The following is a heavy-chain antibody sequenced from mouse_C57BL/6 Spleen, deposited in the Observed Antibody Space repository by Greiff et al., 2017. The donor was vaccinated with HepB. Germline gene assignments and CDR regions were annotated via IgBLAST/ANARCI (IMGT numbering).Heavy chain of an antibody. D-gene: IGHD6-1*01. CDR2: ISSGSSTI. CDR3: AKGGSRPTPYAMDY. Sequence: EVKLMESGGGLVKPGGSLKLSCAASGFTFSDYGMHWVRQAPEKGLEWVAYISSGSSTIYYADTVKGRFTISRDNAKNTLFLQMTSLRSEDTAMYYCAKGGSRPTPYAMDYWGQGTSVTVSS. CDR1: GFTFSDYG. J-gene: IGHJ4*01. V-gene: IGHV5-17*01.